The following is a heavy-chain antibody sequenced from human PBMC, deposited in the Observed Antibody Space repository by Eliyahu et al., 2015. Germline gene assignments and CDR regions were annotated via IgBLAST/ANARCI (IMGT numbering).Heavy chain of an antibody. Sequence: QVQLVQXGAEVKKPGASVKVSCKASGYTFXSYAMHWVRQAPGQRLEWMGWINAGNGNTKYSQKFQGRVTITRDTSASTAYMELSSLRSEDTAVYYCARDQTATITMIGDALDIWGQGTMVTVSS. CDR2: INAGNGNT. V-gene: IGHV1-3*01. J-gene: IGHJ3*02. CDR3: ARDQTATITMIGDALDI. D-gene: IGHD3-22*01. CDR1: GYTFXSYA.